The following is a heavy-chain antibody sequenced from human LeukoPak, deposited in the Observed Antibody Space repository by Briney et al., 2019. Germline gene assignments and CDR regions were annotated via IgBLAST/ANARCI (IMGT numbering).Heavy chain of an antibody. CDR3: AKDAVRFLEWYYFDY. CDR1: GFTFSSYG. J-gene: IGHJ4*02. CDR2: IRYDGSNK. D-gene: IGHD3-3*01. Sequence: GGSLRLSCAASGFTFSSYGMHWVRQAPGKGLEWVAFIRYDGSNKYYADSVKGRFTISRDNSKNTLYLQMNSLRAEDTAVYYCAKDAVRFLEWYYFDYGGQGTLVTVSS. V-gene: IGHV3-30*02.